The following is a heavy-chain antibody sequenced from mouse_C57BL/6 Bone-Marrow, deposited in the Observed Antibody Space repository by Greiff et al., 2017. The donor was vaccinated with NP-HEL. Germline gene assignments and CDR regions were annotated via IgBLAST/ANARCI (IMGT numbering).Heavy chain of an antibody. V-gene: IGHV5-6*01. CDR1: GFTFSSYG. CDR3: ARHPLITTVAGDWYFDV. CDR2: ISSGGSYT. Sequence: EVQLVESGGDLVKPGGSLKLSCAASGFTFSSYGMSWVRQTPDKRLEWVATISSGGSYTYYPDSVKGRSTISIDNAKNTLYLHMSSLKSEDTAMSYCARHPLITTVAGDWYFDVWGTGTTVTVSS. D-gene: IGHD1-1*01. J-gene: IGHJ1*03.